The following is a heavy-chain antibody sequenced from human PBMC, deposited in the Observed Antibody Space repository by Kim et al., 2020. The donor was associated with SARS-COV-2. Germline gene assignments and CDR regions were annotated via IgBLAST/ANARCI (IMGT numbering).Heavy chain of an antibody. CDR1: GFTFSNAW. Sequence: GGSLRLSCAASGFTFSNAWMSWVRQAPGKGLEWVGRIKSKTDGGTTDYAAPVKGRFTISRDDSKNTLYLQMNSLKTEDTAVYYCTTDPQLSGWSVEDWFDPWGQGTLVTVSS. V-gene: IGHV3-15*01. D-gene: IGHD6-19*01. CDR2: IKSKTDGGTT. CDR3: TTDPQLSGWSVEDWFDP. J-gene: IGHJ5*02.